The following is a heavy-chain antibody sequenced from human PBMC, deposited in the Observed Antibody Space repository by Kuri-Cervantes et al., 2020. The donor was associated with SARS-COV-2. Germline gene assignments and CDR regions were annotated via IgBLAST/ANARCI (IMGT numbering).Heavy chain of an antibody. V-gene: IGHV3-74*01. J-gene: IGHJ4*02. CDR3: ARSSGWYDY. CDR2: INSDGSST. CDR1: GFTFSSYW. D-gene: IGHD6-19*01. Sequence: GESLKISCAASGFTFSSYWMHWVRQAPGKGLVWVSRINSDGSSTSYADSVKGQFTISRDNAKNTLYLQMNSLRAEDTAVYYCARSSGWYDYWGQGTLVTVSS.